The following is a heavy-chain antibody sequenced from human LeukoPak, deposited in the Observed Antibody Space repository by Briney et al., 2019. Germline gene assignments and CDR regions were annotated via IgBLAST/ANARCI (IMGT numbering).Heavy chain of an antibody. D-gene: IGHD1-26*01. CDR2: ISSGGSDI. CDR1: GFVFSDYG. V-gene: IGHV3-48*01. J-gene: IGHJ4*02. Sequence: GGSLRLSCAASGFVFSDYGFNWVRQAQGKGLEWISYISSGGSDIFYADSVKGRFTISRDNAKSSVFLQMSSLRGEDTAVYYCARDKIVGATHFDYWGQGTLVTVSS. CDR3: ARDKIVGATHFDY.